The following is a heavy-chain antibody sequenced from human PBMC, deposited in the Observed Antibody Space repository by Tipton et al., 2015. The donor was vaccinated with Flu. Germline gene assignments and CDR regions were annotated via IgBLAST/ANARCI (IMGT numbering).Heavy chain of an antibody. CDR1: EFTFSDHY. Sequence: SLRLSCSASEFTFSDHYMDWVRQAPGKGLEWVGRTRNKANSYTTEYAASVKGRFTISRDDSKNSLYLQMSSLKTEDTAVYFCARSKGGSSCCNDYWGQGTLVTVSS. CDR3: ARSKGGSSCCNDY. CDR2: TRNKANSYTT. V-gene: IGHV3-72*01. D-gene: IGHD2-2*01. J-gene: IGHJ4*02.